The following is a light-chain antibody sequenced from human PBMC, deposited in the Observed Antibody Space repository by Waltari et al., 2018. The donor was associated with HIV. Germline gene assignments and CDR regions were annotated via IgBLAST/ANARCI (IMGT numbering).Light chain of an antibody. CDR3: QVWDSGSAHVV. J-gene: IGLJ2*01. V-gene: IGLV3-21*02. Sequence: SYVLTQPPSVSVAPGQTAGITCGGDNIGSKSVHWYQQKLGQAPVLLIYDGADRPSGIPERFSGSNSENTATLTIGRVEAGDEADYYCQVWDSGSAHVVFGGGTNLAVL. CDR1: NIGSKS. CDR2: DGA.